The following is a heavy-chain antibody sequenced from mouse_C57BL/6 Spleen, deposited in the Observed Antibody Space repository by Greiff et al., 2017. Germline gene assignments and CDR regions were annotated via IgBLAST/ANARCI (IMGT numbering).Heavy chain of an antibody. CDR1: GYTFTSYW. J-gene: IGHJ4*01. D-gene: IGHD2-5*01. Sequence: VQLQQPGPELVKPGASVKLSCKASGYTFTSYWMHWVKQRPGQGLEWIGNINPSNGGTNYNEKFKTKATLTVDKSSSTAYMQLSSLTSEDSAVYYCARGSYYSKGFYAMDYWGQGTSVTVSS. V-gene: IGHV1-53*01. CDR3: ARGSYYSKGFYAMDY. CDR2: INPSNGGT.